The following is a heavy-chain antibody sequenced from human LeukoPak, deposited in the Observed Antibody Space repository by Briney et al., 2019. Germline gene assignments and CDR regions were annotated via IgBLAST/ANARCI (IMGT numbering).Heavy chain of an antibody. V-gene: IGHV6-1*01. J-gene: IGHJ4*02. CDR3: AQGRRSSWEDPYYFDY. D-gene: IGHD6-13*01. Sequence: SQTLSLTCAISGDSVSSNSAAWNWIRQSPSRGLEWLGRTYYRSKWYNDYAVSVKSRITINPDTSKNQFSLQLNSVTPEDTAVYYCAQGRRSSWEDPYYFDYWGQGTLVTVSS. CDR1: GDSVSSNSAA. CDR2: TYYRSKWYN.